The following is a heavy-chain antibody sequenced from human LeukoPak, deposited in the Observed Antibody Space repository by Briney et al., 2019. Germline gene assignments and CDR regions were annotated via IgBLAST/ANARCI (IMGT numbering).Heavy chain of an antibody. CDR1: GFTVSSNY. Sequence: PGGSLRFSCAASGFTVSSNYMSWVRQAPGKGLEWVSVIYSGGSTYYADSVKGRFTISRDNSKNTLYLQMNSLRAEDTAVYYCARVRYFDWLMMTWGQGTLVTVSS. CDR2: IYSGGST. D-gene: IGHD3-9*01. CDR3: ARVRYFDWLMMT. V-gene: IGHV3-53*01. J-gene: IGHJ4*02.